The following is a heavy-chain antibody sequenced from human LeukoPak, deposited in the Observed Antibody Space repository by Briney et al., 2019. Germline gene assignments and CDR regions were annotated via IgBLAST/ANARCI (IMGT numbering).Heavy chain of an antibody. J-gene: IGHJ5*02. CDR3: ARHRAGDYFYWFDP. CDR1: GGSISGYY. Sequence: SETLSLTCTVSGGSISGYYWNWIRQPAGKGLEWIGRIYTSGNTNYNPSLKSRVTISVDTSKNQFSLKLSSVTAADTAVYYCARHRAGDYFYWFDPWGQGTLVTVSS. CDR2: IYTSGNT. V-gene: IGHV4-4*07. D-gene: IGHD4-17*01.